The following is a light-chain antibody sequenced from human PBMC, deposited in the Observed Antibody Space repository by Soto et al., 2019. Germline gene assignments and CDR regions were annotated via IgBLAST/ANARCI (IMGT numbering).Light chain of an antibody. Sequence: EIVLTPSPDTFSLSPVEGATLSCRASHDVSVSLVWYRQRPGQSPRLLIHDASNRATGISARFSGSGSGTDFTLTIGSLEPEESALYYCQQRASWPYTSGQGTKVDI. CDR1: HDVSVS. CDR3: QQRASWPYT. V-gene: IGKV3-11*01. J-gene: IGKJ2*01. CDR2: DAS.